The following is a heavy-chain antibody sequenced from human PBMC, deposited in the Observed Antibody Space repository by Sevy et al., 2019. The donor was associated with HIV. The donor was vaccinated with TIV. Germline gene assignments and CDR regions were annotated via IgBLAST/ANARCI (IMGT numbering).Heavy chain of an antibody. CDR3: AREHSPSFGLVLRGWFDP. CDR1: GFIFNSYS. J-gene: IGHJ5*02. Sequence: GGFLRLSCAASGFIFNSYSMNWVRQAPGKGLEWVSFISSNSDHIYYADSVRGRLTIPRDNAKNSLFLQMNSLRAEDTAVYYCAREHSPSFGLVLRGWFDPWGQGTPVTVSS. V-gene: IGHV3-21*01. CDR2: ISSNSDHI. D-gene: IGHD6-19*01.